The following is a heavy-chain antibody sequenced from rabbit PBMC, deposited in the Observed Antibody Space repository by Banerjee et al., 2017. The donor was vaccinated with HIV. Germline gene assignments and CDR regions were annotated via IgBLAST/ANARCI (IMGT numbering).Heavy chain of an antibody. D-gene: IGHD1-1*01. CDR1: GFSFSSSYW. Sequence: QQQLEESGGGLVKPEGSLTLTCKASGFSFSSSYWICWVRQAPGKGLEWIACIYGGSAGSTYYASWAKGRFTISKTSSTTVTLQMTSLTAADTATYFCARDLTGVIGWNFNLWGPGTLVTVS. J-gene: IGHJ4*01. CDR2: IYGGSAGST. CDR3: ARDLTGVIGWNFNL. V-gene: IGHV1S45*01.